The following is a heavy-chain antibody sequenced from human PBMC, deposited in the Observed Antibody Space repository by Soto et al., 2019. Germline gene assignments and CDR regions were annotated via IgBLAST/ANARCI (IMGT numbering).Heavy chain of an antibody. V-gene: IGHV4-59*01. CDR2: IYYSRST. Sequence: QVQLQESGPGLVKPSETLSLTCTVSGGSISSYYWSWIRQPPGKGLEWIGYIYYSRSTNYNPSLKSRVTISVDTSKNQFSLKLSSVTAADTAVYYCARVQYSSGWEYGMDVWGQGTTVTVSS. J-gene: IGHJ6*02. D-gene: IGHD6-19*01. CDR1: GGSISSYY. CDR3: ARVQYSSGWEYGMDV.